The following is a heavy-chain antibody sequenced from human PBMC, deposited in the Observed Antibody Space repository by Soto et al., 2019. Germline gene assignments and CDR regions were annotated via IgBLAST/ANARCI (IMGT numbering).Heavy chain of an antibody. V-gene: IGHV3-48*01. CDR1: GFTFSSYS. CDR2: ISSSSSTI. D-gene: IGHD3-3*01. CDR3: ARSHYDFWSGYYPGYYYYYMDV. Sequence: PGGSLRLSCAASGFTFSSYSMNWVRQAPGKGLEWISYISSSSSTIYYADSVKGRFTISRDNAKNSLYLQMNSLRAEDTAVYYCARSHYDFWSGYYPGYYYYYMDVWGKGTTVTVSS. J-gene: IGHJ6*03.